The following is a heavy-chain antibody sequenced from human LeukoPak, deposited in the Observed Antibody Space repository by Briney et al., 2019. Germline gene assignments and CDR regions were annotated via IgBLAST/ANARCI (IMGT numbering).Heavy chain of an antibody. V-gene: IGHV4-59*01. CDR1: GGSISNYY. D-gene: IGHD6-6*01. CDR2: IYYSGST. J-gene: IGHJ6*03. CDR3: ARDWGVSARPGYMDV. Sequence: SETLSLTCTVSGGSISNYYWSWIRQPPGKGLEWIGYIYYSGSTKYNPSLKSRVTISVDTSKNQFSLRLSSVTAADTAVYYCARDWGVSARPGYMDVWGKGTTVTVSS.